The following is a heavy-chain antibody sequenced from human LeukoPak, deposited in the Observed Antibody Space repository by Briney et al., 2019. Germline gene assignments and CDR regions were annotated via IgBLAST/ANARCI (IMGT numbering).Heavy chain of an antibody. CDR2: IYYSGST. V-gene: IGHV4-31*03. CDR3: GGQLWSERGFDP. CDR1: GGSISSGGYY. Sequence: SETLSLTCTVSGGSISSGGYYWSWIGQHPGKGLEWIGYIYYSGSTYYNPSLKSRVTISVDTSKNQFSLKLSSVTAADTAVYYCGGQLWSERGFDPWGQGTLVTVSS. D-gene: IGHD5-18*01. J-gene: IGHJ5*02.